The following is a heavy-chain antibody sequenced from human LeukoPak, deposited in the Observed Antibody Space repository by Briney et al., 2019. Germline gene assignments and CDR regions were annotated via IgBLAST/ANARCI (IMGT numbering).Heavy chain of an antibody. CDR2: INHSGST. Sequence: PSETLSLTCAVYGGSFSGYYWSWIRQPPGKGLEWIGEINHSGSTNYNPSLKSRVTISVDTSKNQFSLKLSSVTAADTAVYYCARAVTEFDYWGQGTLVTVSS. D-gene: IGHD4-11*01. J-gene: IGHJ4*02. V-gene: IGHV4-34*01. CDR3: ARAVTEFDY. CDR1: GGSFSGYY.